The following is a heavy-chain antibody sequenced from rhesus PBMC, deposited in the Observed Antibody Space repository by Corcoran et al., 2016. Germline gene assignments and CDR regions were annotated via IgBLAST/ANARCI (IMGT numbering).Heavy chain of an antibody. V-gene: IGHV4-106*01. Sequence: QVQLQESGPGLVKPSETLSLTCAVSGGSISDDYYWSWIRQPPGKGLEWIGYIYGSGGGTNYNPSLKSRVTISTDTSKNQFSLKLSSVTAADTAVYYCARGGTVTFFDYWGQGVLVTVSS. CDR1: GGSISDDYY. CDR2: IYGSGGGT. D-gene: IGHD4-23*01. CDR3: ARGGTVTFFDY. J-gene: IGHJ4*01.